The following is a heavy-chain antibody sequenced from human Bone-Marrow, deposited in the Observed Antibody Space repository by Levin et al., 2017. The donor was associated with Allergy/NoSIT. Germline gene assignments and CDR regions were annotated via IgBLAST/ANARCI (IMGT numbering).Heavy chain of an antibody. CDR2: VYGGGST. V-gene: IGHV4-4*07. CDR1: GGSMRTYY. Sequence: SETLSLTCSVSGGSMRTYYWSWIRQPAGKGLEWIGRVYGGGSTKYNPSLKSRVTMSIDKSKNNFSLKMTSVTAADTAVYYCARNNSDYYDSVAYDPLYLDSWGRGTLVTVSS. J-gene: IGHJ4*02. CDR3: ARNNSDYYDSVAYDPLYLDS. D-gene: IGHD3-22*01.